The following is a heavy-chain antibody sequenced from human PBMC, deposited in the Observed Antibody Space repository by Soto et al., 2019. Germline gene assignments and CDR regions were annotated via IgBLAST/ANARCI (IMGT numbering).Heavy chain of an antibody. CDR2: IRSKADGGTT. D-gene: IGHD4-4*01. V-gene: IGHV3-49*04. CDR3: TRDSLYSNYAEAYYYYYGMDV. CDR1: GFTFGDYA. Sequence: EVQLVESGGGLVQPGRSLRLSCTASGFTFGDYAMSWVRQAPGKVLEWVGFIRSKADGGTTEYAASVKGRFTISSDDSKSITYTQMTSLKAEDTVVYYCTRDSLYSNYAEAYYYYYGMDVWGQGTTVTVSS. J-gene: IGHJ6*02.